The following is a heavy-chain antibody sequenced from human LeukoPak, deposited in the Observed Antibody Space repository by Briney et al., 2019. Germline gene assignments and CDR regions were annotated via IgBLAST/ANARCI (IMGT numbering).Heavy chain of an antibody. D-gene: IGHD6-13*01. CDR1: GGSISSYY. V-gene: IGHV4-4*09. J-gene: IGHJ6*03. CDR3: ARRYSQKVYSSSWYPRDYYYMDV. CDR2: IYTSGST. Sequence: SQTLSPTCTVSGGSISSYYWSWIRQPPGKGLEWIGYIYTSGSTNYNPSLKSRVTISVDTSKNQFSLKLSSVTAADTAVYYCARRYSQKVYSSSWYPRDYYYMDVWGKGTTVTVSS.